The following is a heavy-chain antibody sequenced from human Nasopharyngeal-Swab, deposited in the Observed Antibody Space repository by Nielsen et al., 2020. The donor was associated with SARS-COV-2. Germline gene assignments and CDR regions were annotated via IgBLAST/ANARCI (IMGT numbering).Heavy chain of an antibody. CDR2: ISAYNGNT. J-gene: IGHJ6*02. D-gene: IGHD1-7*01. CDR3: ARILRLELRTCGMDV. Sequence: ASVMVSCKASGYTFTSYGISWVRQAPGQGLEWMGWISAYNGNTNYAQKLQGRVTMTTDTSTSTAYMELRSLRTDDTSVYYCARILRLELRTCGMDVWGQGTTVTVSS. V-gene: IGHV1-18*01. CDR1: GYTFTSYG.